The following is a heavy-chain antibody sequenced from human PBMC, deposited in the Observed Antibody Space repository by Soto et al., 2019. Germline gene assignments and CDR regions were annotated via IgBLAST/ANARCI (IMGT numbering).Heavy chain of an antibody. CDR2: IIPIFGTA. V-gene: IGHV1-69*13. D-gene: IGHD3-3*01. Sequence: SVKVSCKASGGTFSSYAISWVRQAPGQGLEWMGGIIPIFGTANYAQKFQGRVTITADESTSTGYMELSSLRSEDTAVYYCARDKGSYDFWSGYSTGPYGMDVWGQGTTVTVSS. J-gene: IGHJ6*02. CDR1: GGTFSSYA. CDR3: ARDKGSYDFWSGYSTGPYGMDV.